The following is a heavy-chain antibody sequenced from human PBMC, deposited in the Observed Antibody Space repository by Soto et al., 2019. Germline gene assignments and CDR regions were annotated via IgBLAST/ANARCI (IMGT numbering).Heavy chain of an antibody. CDR1: GFTFDDYT. D-gene: IGHD1-1*01. V-gene: IGHV3-43*01. CDR3: AKDISAWNGTYYYGMDV. CDR2: ISWDGGST. Sequence: EVQLVESGGVVVQPGGSLRLSCAASGFTFDDYTMHWVRQAPGKGLEWVSLISWDGGSTYYADSVKGRFTISRDNSKNSLYLQMNSLRTEDNALYYCAKDISAWNGTYYYGMDVWGQGTTVTVSS. J-gene: IGHJ6*02.